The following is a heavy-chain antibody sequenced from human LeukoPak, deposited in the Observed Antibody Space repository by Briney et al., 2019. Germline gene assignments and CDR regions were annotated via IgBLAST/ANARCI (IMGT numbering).Heavy chain of an antibody. J-gene: IGHJ6*02. V-gene: IGHV1-18*01. D-gene: IGHD1-26*01. CDR1: GYTFTRYG. CDR2: ISAYNGNT. Sequence: ASVNVSCKPSGYTFTRYGISWVRQAPGQGLEGMGWISAYNGNTNYAQKLQGRVTMTTDTSTSTAYMELRGLRSDDTAVYYCARAPYAGAFSYYGMDVWGQGTTVTVSS. CDR3: ARAPYAGAFSYYGMDV.